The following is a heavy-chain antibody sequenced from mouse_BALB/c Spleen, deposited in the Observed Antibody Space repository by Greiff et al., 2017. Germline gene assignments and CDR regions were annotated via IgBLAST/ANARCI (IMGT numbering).Heavy chain of an antibody. Sequence: EVQGVESGGGLVQPGGSRKLSCAASGFTFSDYGMAWVRQAPGKGPEWVAFISNLAYSIYYADTVTGRFTISRENAKNTLYLQMSSLKSEDTAMYYCASYSAWFAYWGQGTLVTVSA. CDR1: GFTFSDYG. J-gene: IGHJ3*01. V-gene: IGHV5-15*02. CDR2: ISNLAYSI. D-gene: IGHD2-12*01. CDR3: ASYSAWFAY.